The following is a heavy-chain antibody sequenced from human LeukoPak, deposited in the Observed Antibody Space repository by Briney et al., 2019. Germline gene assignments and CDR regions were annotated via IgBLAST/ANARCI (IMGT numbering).Heavy chain of an antibody. V-gene: IGHV4-59*01. CDR1: GDSISSYY. J-gene: IGHJ4*02. Sequence: TSETLSLTCSVSGDSISSYYWTWIRQPPGKGLEWIGYIYYSGSTNYNPPLKGRVTISADTSKNQFSLKLSSVTAADTVMYYCARDTTESHDWGQGTLVTVSS. CDR3: ARDTTESHD. CDR2: IYYSGST. D-gene: IGHD1-1*01.